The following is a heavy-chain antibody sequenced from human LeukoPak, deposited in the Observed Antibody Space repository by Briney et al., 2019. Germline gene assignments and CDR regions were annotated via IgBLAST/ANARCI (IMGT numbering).Heavy chain of an antibody. Sequence: PGGSLRLSCEASGFTFRNYGMHWVRQAPGKGLDWVGVIWFDGSNRYYADSVKGRFTISRDNSKNTLYLQVNSVRAGDTAVYYCARDTSGYYDYWGQGALVTVSS. CDR3: ARDTSGYYDY. CDR1: GFTFRNYG. V-gene: IGHV3-33*01. D-gene: IGHD2-15*01. J-gene: IGHJ4*02. CDR2: IWFDGSNR.